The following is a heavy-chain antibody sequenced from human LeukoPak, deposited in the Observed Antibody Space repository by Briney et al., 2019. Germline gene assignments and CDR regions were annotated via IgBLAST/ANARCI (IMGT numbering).Heavy chain of an antibody. CDR2: IKPDGSHV. CDR3: AREGRLLGAFDV. V-gene: IGHV3-7*01. Sequence: PGGSLRLSCADSGFTFSTYWMNWVRQAPGKGLEWVADIKPDGSHVSYVDSVKGRFSISRDNAQNSLYLQVSSLRDEDTAICYCAREGRLLGAFDVWGQGTMVTVSS. J-gene: IGHJ3*01. CDR1: GFTFSTYW.